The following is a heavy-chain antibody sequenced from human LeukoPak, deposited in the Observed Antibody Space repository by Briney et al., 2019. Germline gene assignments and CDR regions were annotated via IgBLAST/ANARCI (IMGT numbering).Heavy chain of an antibody. D-gene: IGHD6-13*01. Sequence: GASVKVSCNSSVYTFTGYYMYWVRHAPGQGLEWMGWINPNSGGTNYAQKFQGTVNMSRDTSISTAYMEFSRLRSDDTAVYYCATGDSSSQPLDYWGQGTLVTAS. CDR2: INPNSGGT. CDR1: VYTFTGYY. CDR3: ATGDSSSQPLDY. J-gene: IGHJ4*02. V-gene: IGHV1-2*02.